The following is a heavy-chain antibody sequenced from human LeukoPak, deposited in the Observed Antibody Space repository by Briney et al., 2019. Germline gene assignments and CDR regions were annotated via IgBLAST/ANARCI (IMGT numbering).Heavy chain of an antibody. CDR1: GFTFSSYG. D-gene: IGHD6-19*01. Sequence: PGGSLRLSCAASGFTFSSYGMHWVRQAPGKGLEWVAVISYDGSNKYYADSVKGRFTISRDNSKNTLYLQMNSLRAEDTAVYYCAKGRLYSSGADAFDIWGQGTMVTVSS. CDR3: AKGRLYSSGADAFDI. J-gene: IGHJ3*02. CDR2: ISYDGSNK. V-gene: IGHV3-30*18.